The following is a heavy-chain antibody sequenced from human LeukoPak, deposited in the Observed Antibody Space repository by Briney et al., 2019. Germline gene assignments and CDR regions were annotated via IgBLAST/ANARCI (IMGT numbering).Heavy chain of an antibody. Sequence: GGSLRLSCAASGFTFSTYAMSWVRRAPGKGLEWVSAISGSGGTTYYADSVKGRFTTSRDNSKNTLYLQMNSLRAEDTAVYYCARAYEIVVVITANFDYWGQGTLVTVSS. CDR3: ARAYEIVVVITANFDY. CDR1: GFTFSTYA. V-gene: IGHV3-23*01. J-gene: IGHJ4*02. D-gene: IGHD3-22*01. CDR2: ISGSGGTT.